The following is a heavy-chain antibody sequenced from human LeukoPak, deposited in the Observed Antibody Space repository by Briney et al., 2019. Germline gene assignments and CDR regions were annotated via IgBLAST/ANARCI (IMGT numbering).Heavy chain of an antibody. Sequence: GGSLRLSCVVSGFTVSSYSMHWVRQAPGKGLEWVAVISYDGSNKYYADSVKGRFTISRDNSKNTLYLQMNSLRAEDTAVYYCAREEAIAAAGYFDYWGQGTLVTVSS. J-gene: IGHJ4*02. CDR2: ISYDGSNK. D-gene: IGHD6-13*01. CDR3: AREEAIAAAGYFDY. V-gene: IGHV3-30-3*01. CDR1: GFTVSSYS.